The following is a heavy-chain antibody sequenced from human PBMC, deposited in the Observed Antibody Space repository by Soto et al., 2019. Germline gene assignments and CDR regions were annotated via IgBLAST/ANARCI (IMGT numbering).Heavy chain of an antibody. CDR3: XRLRGYSYGYYYYGMDV. J-gene: IGHJ6*02. V-gene: IGHV5-51*01. CDR1: GYSFTSYW. CDR2: IYPGDSDT. Sequence: PGESLKISCKGSGYSFTSYWIGWVRQMPGKGLEWMGIIYPGDSDTRYSPSFQGQVTISADKSISTAYLQWSSLKASDTAMYYCXRLRGYSYGYYYYGMDVWGQGTTVTVSS. D-gene: IGHD5-18*01.